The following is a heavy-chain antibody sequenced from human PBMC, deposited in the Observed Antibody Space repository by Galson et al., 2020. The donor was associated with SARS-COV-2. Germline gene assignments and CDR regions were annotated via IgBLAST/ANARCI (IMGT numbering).Heavy chain of an antibody. Sequence: SETLSLTCTVSGGSISSGDYYWSWIRQPPGQGLEWIGYIYYSGSTYYNPSLKSRVTISVDTSKNQFSLKLSSVTAADTAVYYCAQVWGYYYYMDVWGKGTTVTVSS. V-gene: IGHV4-30-4*01. D-gene: IGHD3-16*01. CDR3: AQVWGYYYYMDV. J-gene: IGHJ6*03. CDR1: GGSISSGDYY. CDR2: IYYSGST.